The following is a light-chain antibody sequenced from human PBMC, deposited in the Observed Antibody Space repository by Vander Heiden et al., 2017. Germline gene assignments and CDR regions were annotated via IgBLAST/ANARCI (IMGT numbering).Light chain of an antibody. V-gene: IGKV1-8*01. CDR2: AAS. CDR3: QQYYSYPVT. J-gene: IGKJ2*01. Sequence: AIRMTQSPSSFSASTGDRVTTTCRASQGISSYLAWYQQKPGKAPKLLIYAASTLQSGVPSRFSGSGSGTDFTLTISCLQSEDFATYYCQQYYSYPVTFGQGTKLEIK. CDR1: QGISSY.